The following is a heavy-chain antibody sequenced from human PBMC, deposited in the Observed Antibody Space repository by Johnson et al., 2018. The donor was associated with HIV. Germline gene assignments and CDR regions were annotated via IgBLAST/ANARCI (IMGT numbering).Heavy chain of an antibody. CDR1: GFTFSSYG. V-gene: IGHV3-30*02. CDR3: APIAAHHDAFYI. CDR2: IRYDGSNK. Sequence: QVQLVESGGGVVQPGGSLRLSCAASGFTFSSYGMHWVRQAPGKGLEWVAFIRYDGSNKYYADSVKGRFTISRDNSKNTLYLQMNSLRAEDTAVYYCAPIAAHHDAFYIWGQGTMVTVSS. J-gene: IGHJ3*02. D-gene: IGHD6-6*01.